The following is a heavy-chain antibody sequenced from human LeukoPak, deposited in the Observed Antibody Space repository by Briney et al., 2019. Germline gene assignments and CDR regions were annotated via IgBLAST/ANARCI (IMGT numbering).Heavy chain of an antibody. CDR3: ARHSSVRSPFDY. Sequence: SETLSLTCTVSGGSMSSYYWSWIRQPPGKGLEWIGYVYYSGSTNYNPSLKSRVPISVDTSKNQFSLKLSSVTAADTAVYYCARHSSVRSPFDYWGQGTLVTVSS. CDR2: VYYSGST. J-gene: IGHJ4*02. V-gene: IGHV4-59*08. D-gene: IGHD5/OR15-5a*01. CDR1: GGSMSSYY.